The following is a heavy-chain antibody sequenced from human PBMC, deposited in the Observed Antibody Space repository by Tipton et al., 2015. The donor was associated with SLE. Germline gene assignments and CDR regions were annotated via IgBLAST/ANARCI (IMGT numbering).Heavy chain of an antibody. CDR3: ARGLWGIAARPCYFDS. CDR1: GGSFSGYY. V-gene: IGHV4-34*01. Sequence: LRLSCAVYGGSFSGYYWSWIRQPPGKGLEWIGEINHSESTNYNPSLKSRVTISVDTSKNQFSLKLSSVTAADTAVYYCARGLWGIAARPCYFDSWGQGPLVTVSS. D-gene: IGHD6-13*01. CDR2: INHSEST. J-gene: IGHJ4*02.